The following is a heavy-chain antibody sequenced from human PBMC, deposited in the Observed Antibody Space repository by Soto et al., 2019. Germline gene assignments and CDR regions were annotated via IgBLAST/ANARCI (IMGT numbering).Heavy chain of an antibody. V-gene: IGHV4-34*01. D-gene: IGHD1-26*01. CDR2: INHSGST. Sequence: ASETLSLPCAVYGGSLSGYYCCWIRKPPGKGLEWIGEINHSGSTNYNPSLKSRVTISVDTSKNQFSLKLSSVTAADTAVYYCARKGGCMDVWGKGTTGAVSS. J-gene: IGHJ6*04. CDR1: GGSLSGYY. CDR3: ARKGGCMDV.